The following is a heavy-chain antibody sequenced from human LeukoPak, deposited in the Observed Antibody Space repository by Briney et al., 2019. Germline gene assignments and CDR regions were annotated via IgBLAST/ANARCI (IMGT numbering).Heavy chain of an antibody. J-gene: IGHJ4*01. CDR1: GFTFSSYS. D-gene: IGHD4-11*01. Sequence: GGSLRLSCAASGFTFSSYSMNWVRQAPGKGLEWVSCISSSSSYIYYADSGKGRFTVSRDNAKNSLYLQMNSLRAADTAVYYCATSQGYSNVIGGDYFDSWGHGTLVTVSS. V-gene: IGHV3-21*04. CDR3: ATSQGYSNVIGGDYFDS. CDR2: ISSSSSYI.